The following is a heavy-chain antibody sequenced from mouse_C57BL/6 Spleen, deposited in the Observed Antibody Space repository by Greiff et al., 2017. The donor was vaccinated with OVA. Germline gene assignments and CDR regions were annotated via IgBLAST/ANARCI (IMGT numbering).Heavy chain of an antibody. CDR3: ARLNYGSSPDY. V-gene: IGHV1-55*01. D-gene: IGHD1-1*01. CDR2: IYHGSGST. CDR1: GYTFTSYW. J-gene: IGHJ2*01. Sequence: QVQLQQPGAELVKPGASVKMSCKASGYTFTSYWITWVKQRPGQGLEWIGDIYHGSGSTTYNEKFESKATLTVDTSSSTAYMQLSSLTSEYSAVYYCARLNYGSSPDYWGQGTTLTVSS.